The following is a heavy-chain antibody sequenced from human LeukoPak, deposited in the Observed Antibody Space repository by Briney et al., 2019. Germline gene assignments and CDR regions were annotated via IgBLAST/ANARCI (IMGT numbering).Heavy chain of an antibody. CDR1: GFTFSSYG. D-gene: IGHD3-22*01. CDR3: ARHHYDSSGFQLFDH. CDR2: TRFDGSIK. J-gene: IGHJ4*02. V-gene: IGHV3-33*08. Sequence: GGSLRLSCAASGFTFSSYGMHWVRQAPGKGLEWVAVTRFDGSIKQYADSVKGRFTISRDNAKNSLYLQMNSLRAEDTAVYYCARHHYDSSGFQLFDHWGQGTLVTVSS.